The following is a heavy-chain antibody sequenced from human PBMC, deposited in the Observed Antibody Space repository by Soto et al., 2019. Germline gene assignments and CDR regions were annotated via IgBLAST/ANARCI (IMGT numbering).Heavy chain of an antibody. CDR1: VGSISTTTYF. V-gene: IGHV4-39*01. CDR3: ARNTRATMSDYYYYMDV. CDR2: IYHSGST. D-gene: IGHD5-12*01. J-gene: IGHJ6*03. Sequence: SETLSLTCTVSVGSISTTTYFWAWIRQPPGKGLEWIGSIYHSGSTSYNPSLDSRVTISVDTAKNQFSLRLTSVTAADTAVYFCARNTRATMSDYYYYMDVWGKGTTVTVSS.